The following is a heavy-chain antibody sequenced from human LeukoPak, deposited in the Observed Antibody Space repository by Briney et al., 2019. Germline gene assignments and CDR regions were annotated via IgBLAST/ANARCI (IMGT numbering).Heavy chain of an antibody. J-gene: IGHJ6*02. CDR3: ATLKLGYCSSTSCSYYYYGMDV. Sequence: SVKVSCKASGYTFTSYYMHWVRQAPGQGLEWMGGIIPIFGTANYAQKFQGRVTITADESASTAYMELSSLRSEDTAVYYCATLKLGYCSSTSCSYYYYGMDVWGQGTTVTVSS. CDR1: GYTFTSYY. V-gene: IGHV1-69*13. D-gene: IGHD2-2*01. CDR2: IIPIFGTA.